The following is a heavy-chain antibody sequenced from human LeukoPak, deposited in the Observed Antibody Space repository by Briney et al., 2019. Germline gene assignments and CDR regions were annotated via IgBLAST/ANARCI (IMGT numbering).Heavy chain of an antibody. Sequence: SETLSLTCTVSGGSISSYYWSWIRQPPGKGLEWIGYIYYSGSTNYNPSLKSRVTISVDTSKNQSSLKLSSVTAADTAVYYCARNRYSGSLDYWGQGTLVTVSS. V-gene: IGHV4-59*08. CDR3: ARNRYSGSLDY. CDR2: IYYSGST. CDR1: GGSISSYY. D-gene: IGHD1-26*01. J-gene: IGHJ4*02.